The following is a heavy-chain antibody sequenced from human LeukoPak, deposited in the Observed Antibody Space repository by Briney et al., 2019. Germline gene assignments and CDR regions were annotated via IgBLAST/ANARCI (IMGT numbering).Heavy chain of an antibody. CDR2: ISSSGSTI. CDR1: GFTFSEHY. J-gene: IGHJ4*02. Sequence: PGGSLGLCCAASGFTFSEHYMSWLRQAPGKGLEWVSYISSSGSTIYYADSVKGRFTISRDNAKNSLYLQMNSLRAEDTAVYYCARDGYYYDSKDEGIFDYWGQGTLVTVSS. D-gene: IGHD3-22*01. CDR3: ARDGYYYDSKDEGIFDY. V-gene: IGHV3-11*01.